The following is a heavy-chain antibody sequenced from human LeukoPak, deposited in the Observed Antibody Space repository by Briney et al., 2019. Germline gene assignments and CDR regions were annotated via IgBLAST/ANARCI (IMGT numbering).Heavy chain of an antibody. CDR3: AKRRYFDWTTVGY. V-gene: IGHV3-30*02. CDR2: IRYDGSNK. Sequence: GGSLRLSCAASGFTFSSYGMHWVRQAPGKGLEGVAFIRYDGSNKYYADSVKGRFTISRDNSKNTLYLQMNSLRAEDTAVYYCAKRRYFDWTTVGYWGQGTLVTVSS. J-gene: IGHJ4*02. D-gene: IGHD3-9*01. CDR1: GFTFSSYG.